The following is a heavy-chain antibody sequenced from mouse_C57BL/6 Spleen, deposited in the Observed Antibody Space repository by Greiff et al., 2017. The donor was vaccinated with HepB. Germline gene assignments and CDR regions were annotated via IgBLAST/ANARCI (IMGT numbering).Heavy chain of an antibody. CDR1: GYALTNYL. Sequence: VQLQQSGAELVRPGTSVKVSCKAFGYALTNYLIEWVKQRPGQGLEWIGVINPGSGGTNYNEKFKGKVTLNADKSSSTAYMQLSSLTSEDSAVYFCARDRAGTFAYWGQGTLVTVSA. J-gene: IGHJ3*01. CDR2: INPGSGGT. V-gene: IGHV1-54*01. D-gene: IGHD4-1*01. CDR3: ARDRAGTFAY.